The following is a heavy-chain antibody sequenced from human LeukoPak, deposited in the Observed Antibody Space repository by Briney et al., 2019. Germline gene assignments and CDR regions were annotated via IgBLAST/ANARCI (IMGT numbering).Heavy chain of an antibody. CDR3: AKDVQWLVSFDY. CDR2: ISGSGGST. CDR1: GFTFSSYA. D-gene: IGHD6-19*01. Sequence: GGSLRLSCAASGFTFSSYAMSWVRQAPGKGLEWVSAISGSGGSTHYADSVKGRFTISRDNSKNTLYLQMNSLRAEDTAVYYCAKDVQWLVSFDYWGQGTLVTVSS. V-gene: IGHV3-23*01. J-gene: IGHJ4*02.